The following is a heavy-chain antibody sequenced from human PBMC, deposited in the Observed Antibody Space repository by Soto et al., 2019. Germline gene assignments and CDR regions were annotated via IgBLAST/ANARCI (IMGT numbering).Heavy chain of an antibody. J-gene: IGHJ4*02. V-gene: IGHV3-53*02. CDR3: AGTRGSSYDY. CDR2: IYRDTST. D-gene: IGHD6-6*01. Sequence: EVQLVETGGGLIQPGGSLKLSCAASGLTVNSNYMSWVRQSPGKGLDWVSIIYRDTSTYYADSVRGRFTISRDNSKYTLYLQMNCLRVEDTAVYYCAGTRGSSYDYWGQGTLVTVSS. CDR1: GLTVNSNY.